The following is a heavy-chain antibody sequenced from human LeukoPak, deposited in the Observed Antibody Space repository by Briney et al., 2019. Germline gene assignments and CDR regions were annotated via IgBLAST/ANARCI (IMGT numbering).Heavy chain of an antibody. CDR3: ARDWGGRLLWFGELSGFDY. V-gene: IGHV1-2*02. Sequence: ASVKVSCKASGYTFTGYYMHWVRQAPGQGLEWMGWINPNSGGTNYAQKFQGRVTMTRDTSISTAYMELSRLRSDDTAVYYCARDWGGRLLWFGELSGFDYWGQGTLVTVSS. CDR1: GYTFTGYY. CDR2: INPNSGGT. D-gene: IGHD3-10*01. J-gene: IGHJ4*02.